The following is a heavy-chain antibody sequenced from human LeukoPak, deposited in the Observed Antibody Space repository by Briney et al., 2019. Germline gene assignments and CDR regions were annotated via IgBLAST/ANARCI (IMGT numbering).Heavy chain of an antibody. Sequence: ASVKVSCKTFGFNFITSSIYWVRQAPGQRLEWLGWITVASGNTRYSGNLQGRVTLTRDTSANTVYMDLSDLRSEDTAVYYCVAGTLGYWGQGTLVTVS. J-gene: IGHJ4*02. CDR1: GFNFITSS. CDR3: VAGTLGY. CDR2: ITVASGNT. V-gene: IGHV1-3*01. D-gene: IGHD3-3*01.